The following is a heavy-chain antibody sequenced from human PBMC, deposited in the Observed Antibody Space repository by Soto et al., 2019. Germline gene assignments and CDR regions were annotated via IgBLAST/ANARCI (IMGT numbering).Heavy chain of an antibody. Sequence: QVQLQQWGAGLLKPSETLSLTCAVYGGSFSGYYWSWIRQPPGKGLEWIGEINHSGSTNYNPSLKSRVTISVDTSKNQFSLKLSSVTAADTAVYYCARGLWCSSTSCYEDYWGQGTLVTVSS. CDR3: ARGLWCSSTSCYEDY. J-gene: IGHJ4*02. CDR2: INHSGST. D-gene: IGHD2-2*01. V-gene: IGHV4-34*01. CDR1: GGSFSGYY.